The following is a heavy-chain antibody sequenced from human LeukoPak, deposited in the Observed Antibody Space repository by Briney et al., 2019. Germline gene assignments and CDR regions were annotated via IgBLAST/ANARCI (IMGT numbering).Heavy chain of an antibody. Sequence: PGGSLRLSCAASGFTFSSYSMNWVRQAPGKGLERVSFISSSSSYKYYADSVKGRLTISRDNAKNSLYLQMNSLRAEDTAVYYRARDYYYDSSGYYGRRGFDYWGQGTLVTVSS. V-gene: IGHV3-21*01. CDR2: ISSSSSYK. J-gene: IGHJ4*02. CDR1: GFTFSSYS. D-gene: IGHD3-22*01. CDR3: ARDYYYDSSGYYGRRGFDY.